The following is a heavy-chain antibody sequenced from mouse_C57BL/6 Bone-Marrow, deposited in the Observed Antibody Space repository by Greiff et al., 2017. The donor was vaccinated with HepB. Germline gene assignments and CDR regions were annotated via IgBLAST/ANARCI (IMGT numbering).Heavy chain of an antibody. CDR3: VRDFYGNLYAMDY. CDR1: GFSFNTYA. J-gene: IGHJ4*01. V-gene: IGHV10-1*01. CDR2: IRSKSNNYAT. D-gene: IGHD2-1*01. Sequence: EVQRVESGGGLVQPKGSLKLSCAASGFSFNTYAMNWVRQAPGKGLEWVARIRSKSNNYATYYADSVKDRFTISRDDSESMLYLQMNNLKTEDTAMYYCVRDFYGNLYAMDYWGQGTSVTVSS.